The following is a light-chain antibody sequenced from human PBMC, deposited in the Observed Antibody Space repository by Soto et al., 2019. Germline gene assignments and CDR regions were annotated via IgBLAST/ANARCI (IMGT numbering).Light chain of an antibody. CDR2: EVT. J-gene: IGLJ1*01. Sequence: QSVLTQPASVPGSPGQSITISCTGTNSDLGAYNLVSWYQQHPGKAPKTMIYEVTKRPSGVSKRFSGSKSGNTASLTISWPQAEYETDYYCCSYFGSNIFGVFRTGTKVTGL. CDR1: NSDLGAYNL. V-gene: IGLV2-23*02. CDR3: CSYFGSNIFGV.